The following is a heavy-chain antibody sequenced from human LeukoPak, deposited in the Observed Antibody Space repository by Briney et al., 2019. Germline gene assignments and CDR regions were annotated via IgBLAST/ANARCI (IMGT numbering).Heavy chain of an antibody. V-gene: IGHV3-30*18. CDR3: AKDPKWELPFDY. D-gene: IGHD1-26*01. Sequence: GGSLRLSCAASGFTFSSYGMHWVRQAPGKGLEWVAVISYDGSNKYYADSVKGRFTISRDNSKNTLYLQMNSLRAEDTAVYYCAKDPKWELPFDYWGQGTLVTVSS. J-gene: IGHJ4*02. CDR1: GFTFSSYG. CDR2: ISYDGSNK.